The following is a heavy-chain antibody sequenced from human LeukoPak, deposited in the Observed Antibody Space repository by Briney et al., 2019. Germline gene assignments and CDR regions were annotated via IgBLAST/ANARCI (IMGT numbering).Heavy chain of an antibody. J-gene: IGHJ6*03. D-gene: IGHD3-3*01. CDR3: VRGRPETYDFWSGYYYYYMDV. CDR1: GGSISSHY. CDR2: IYYSGST. Sequence: SETLSLTCTVSGGSISSHYWSWIRQPPGKGLEWIGYIYYSGSTNYNPSLKSRVTISVDTSKNQFSLKLSSVTAADTAVYYCVRGRPETYDFWSGYYYYYMDVWGKGTTVTVSS. V-gene: IGHV4-59*11.